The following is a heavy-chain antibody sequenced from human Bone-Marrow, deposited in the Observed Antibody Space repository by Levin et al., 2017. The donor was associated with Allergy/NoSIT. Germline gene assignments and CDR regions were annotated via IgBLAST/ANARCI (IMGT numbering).Heavy chain of an antibody. CDR1: EFTFSSYA. CDR2: ISHDGSNI. J-gene: IGHJ5*02. Sequence: SGGSLRLSCTTSEFTFSSYAMDWVRQAPGKGLEWLAVISHDGSNIFYGDSVKGRFTISRDDSKNMLYLQMNSLKPEDTALYYCARGATNWFDRWGQGTLVTVSS. CDR3: ARGATNWFDR. V-gene: IGHV3-30-3*01.